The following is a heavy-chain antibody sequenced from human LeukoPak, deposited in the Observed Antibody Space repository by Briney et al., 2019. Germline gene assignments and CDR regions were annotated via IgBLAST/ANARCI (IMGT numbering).Heavy chain of an antibody. V-gene: IGHV3-23*01. Sequence: KTGGSLRLSCAASGFTFSSYAMSWVRQAPGKGLEWVSAISGSGGSTYYADSVKGRFTISRDNSKNTLYLQMNSLRAEDTAVYYCAKCWLRCSTKTGFDYWGHGTLVTVSS. D-gene: IGHD6-13*01. CDR3: AKCWLRCSTKTGFDY. J-gene: IGHJ4*01. CDR1: GFTFSSYA. CDR2: ISGSGGST.